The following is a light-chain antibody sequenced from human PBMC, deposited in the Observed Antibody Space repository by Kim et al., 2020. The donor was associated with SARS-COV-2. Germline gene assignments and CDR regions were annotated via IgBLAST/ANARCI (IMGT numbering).Light chain of an antibody. J-gene: IGKJ2*01. Sequence: DIQMTQSPSSLSASVGDRLTITCQASQDIADYLNWYHQKPGKAPNLLIYHASNLESGVPSRFSGSRSGTHFTFTINSLQAEDIGTYYCQQYASLPYTFGQGTKLEI. CDR1: QDIADY. V-gene: IGKV1-33*01. CDR2: HAS. CDR3: QQYASLPYT.